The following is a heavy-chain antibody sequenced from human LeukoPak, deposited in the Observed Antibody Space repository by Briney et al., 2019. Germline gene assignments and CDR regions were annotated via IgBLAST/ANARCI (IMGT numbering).Heavy chain of an antibody. V-gene: IGHV7-4-1*02. CDR2: INTKTGNP. CDR3: ATSFIVGPRGAFDI. CDR1: GYTFSTYT. Sequence: GASVKVSCKASGYTFSTYTMNWVRQAPGQGLEWMGWINTKTGNPTYAQGFTGRFVFSLDTAVSTAYLQISSLKAEDTAVYYCATSFIVGPRGAFDIWGQGTMVTVSS. J-gene: IGHJ3*02. D-gene: IGHD1-26*01.